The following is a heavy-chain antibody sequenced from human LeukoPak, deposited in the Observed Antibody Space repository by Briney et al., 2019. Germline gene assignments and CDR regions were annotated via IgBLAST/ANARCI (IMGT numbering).Heavy chain of an antibody. Sequence: GGSLRLSCAASGFTFSSYTMKWVRQAPGKGLEWVSHISTSSSTIYYADSVKGRFTISRDNAKNSLYLRMNSLRGEDTAMYYCARGSQQLVIDYWGQGTLVTVSS. CDR3: ARGSQQLVIDY. J-gene: IGHJ4*02. CDR1: GFTFSSYT. V-gene: IGHV3-48*01. CDR2: ISTSSSTI. D-gene: IGHD6-13*01.